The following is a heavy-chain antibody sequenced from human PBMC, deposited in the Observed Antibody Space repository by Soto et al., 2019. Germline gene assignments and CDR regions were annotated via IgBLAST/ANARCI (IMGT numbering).Heavy chain of an antibody. J-gene: IGHJ4*02. D-gene: IGHD6-19*01. CDR1: GFTFGDYY. V-gene: IGHV3-11*01. CDR2: ISSSGGTI. CDR3: ARDPLISGSGWDH. Sequence: GALRLSCGVSGFTFGDYYMAWIRQAPGKGLEWISYISSSGGTIYYSDSVKGRFTISRDNAKNSLYLQMNSLRAEDTAVYYCARDPLISGSGWDHWGQGTLVTVSS.